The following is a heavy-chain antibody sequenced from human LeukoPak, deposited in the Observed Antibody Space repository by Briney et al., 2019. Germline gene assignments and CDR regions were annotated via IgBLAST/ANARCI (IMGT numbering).Heavy chain of an antibody. V-gene: IGHV3-11*06. CDR2: ISSSSSYK. CDR3: ARVQGFFGEPGWFDP. Sequence: GGSLRLSCAASGFTFSDYYMSWIRQAPGKGLEWVSYISSSSSYKYYADSVKGRFTISRDNDKNSLYLQMNSLRAEDTAVYYGARVQGFFGEPGWFDPWGEGTLVTVSS. J-gene: IGHJ5*02. CDR1: GFTFSDYY. D-gene: IGHD3-10*01.